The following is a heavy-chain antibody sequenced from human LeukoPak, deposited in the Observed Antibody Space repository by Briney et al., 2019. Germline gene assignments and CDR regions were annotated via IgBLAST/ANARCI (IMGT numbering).Heavy chain of an antibody. J-gene: IGHJ5*02. V-gene: IGHV1-18*01. CDR1: GYNITSYG. Sequence: ASVKVSCKASGYNITSYGISWVRQAPGQGLEWMGWISGYKSHEVQGTVTMTRDPSTNTAFLELRSLRSDDTAVYYCARSPLEWLLFLDLWGQGTLVTVSS. CDR3: ARSPLEWLLFLDL. D-gene: IGHD3-3*01. CDR2: ISGYKS.